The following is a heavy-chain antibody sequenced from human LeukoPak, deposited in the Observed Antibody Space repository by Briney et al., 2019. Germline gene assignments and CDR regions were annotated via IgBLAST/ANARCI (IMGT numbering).Heavy chain of an antibody. D-gene: IGHD3-10*01. V-gene: IGHV5-51*01. CDR1: GYSFTSYW. CDR2: IYPGDSGT. Sequence: GESLKISCKGSGYSFTSYWIGWVRQMPGKGLEWMGIIYPGDSGTRYSPSFQGQVTISADKSISTAYLQWSSLKASDTAMYYCASAMVRGVIIDWFDYWGQGTLVTVSS. CDR3: ASAMVRGVIIDWFDY. J-gene: IGHJ4*02.